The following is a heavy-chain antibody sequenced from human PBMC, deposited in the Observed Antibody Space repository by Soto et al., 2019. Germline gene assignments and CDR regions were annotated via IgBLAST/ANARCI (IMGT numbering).Heavy chain of an antibody. CDR3: ARDRTSSSHSWFEP. Sequence: PSETLSLTCTVSGGSISSYYWSWIRQPPGKGLEWIGYIYYSGSTNYNPSLKSRVTISVDTSKNQFSLKLSSVTAADTAVYYCARDRTSSSHSWFEPWGQGTLVTVSS. J-gene: IGHJ5*02. V-gene: IGHV4-59*01. CDR2: IYYSGST. D-gene: IGHD3-16*02. CDR1: GGSISSYY.